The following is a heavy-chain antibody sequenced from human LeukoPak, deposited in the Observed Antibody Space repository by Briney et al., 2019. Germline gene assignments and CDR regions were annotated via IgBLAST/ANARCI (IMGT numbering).Heavy chain of an antibody. CDR3: AKGGSPKSDYYGSGSSRKPEFDI. CDR1: GFIFSSYG. Sequence: GGSLRLSCVASGFIFSSYGMSWVRQAPGKGLEWVSAISGSGGSTYYADSVKGRFTIPRDNSKNTLYLQMNSLRAEDTAVYYCAKGGSPKSDYYGSGSSRKPEFDIWGQGTMVTVSS. J-gene: IGHJ3*02. CDR2: ISGSGGST. D-gene: IGHD3-10*01. V-gene: IGHV3-23*01.